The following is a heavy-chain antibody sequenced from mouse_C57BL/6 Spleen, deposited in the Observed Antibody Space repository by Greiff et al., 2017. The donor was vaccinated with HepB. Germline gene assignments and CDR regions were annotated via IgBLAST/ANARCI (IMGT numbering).Heavy chain of an antibody. D-gene: IGHD2-4*01. Sequence: DVKLQESGPGLVKPSQSLSLTCSVTGYSITSGYYWNWIRQFPGNKLEWMGYISYDGSNNYNPSLKNRISITRDTSKNQFFLKLNSVTTEDTATYYCAREDDYYFDYWGQGTTLTVSS. J-gene: IGHJ2*01. CDR2: ISYDGSN. CDR1: GYSITSGYY. CDR3: AREDDYYFDY. V-gene: IGHV3-6*01.